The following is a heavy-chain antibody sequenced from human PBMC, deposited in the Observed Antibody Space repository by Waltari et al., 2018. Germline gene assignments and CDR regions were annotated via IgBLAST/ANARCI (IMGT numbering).Heavy chain of an antibody. Sequence: QVQLVESGGGVVRSGGSLRLACAASGFPFGDGGMPWVRQAPGKGLEWVAFISYEGSDKVFGVSVKGRFTISRDNAKNTVSLLMNSLKSEDTAVYYCATTIISPGAFDVWGQGTMVSVSS. CDR2: ISYEGSDK. J-gene: IGHJ3*01. CDR3: ATTIISPGAFDV. V-gene: IGHV3-30*03. CDR1: GFPFGDGG. D-gene: IGHD1-1*01.